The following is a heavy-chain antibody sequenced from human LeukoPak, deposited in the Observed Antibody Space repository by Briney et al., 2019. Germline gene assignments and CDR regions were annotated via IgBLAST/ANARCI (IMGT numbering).Heavy chain of an antibody. J-gene: IGHJ6*03. V-gene: IGHV4-59*01. CDR2: IYYSGST. CDR1: GGSISSYY. D-gene: IGHD2-2*01. CDR3: ARDQVVPAAKAYYYYYMDV. Sequence: SETLSLTCTVSGGSISSYYWSWIRQPPGKGLEWIGYIYYSGSTNYNPSLKSRVTISVDTSKNQFSLKLSSVTAADTAVYYCARDQVVPAAKAYYYYYMDVWGKGTTVTVSS.